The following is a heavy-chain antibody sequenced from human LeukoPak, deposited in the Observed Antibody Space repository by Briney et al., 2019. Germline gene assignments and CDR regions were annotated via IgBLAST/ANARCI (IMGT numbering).Heavy chain of an antibody. CDR2: INHSGST. CDR3: ARWIFGHLYMDV. J-gene: IGHJ6*03. D-gene: IGHD3-3*01. Sequence: PSETLSLTCAVYGGSFSGYYWSWIRQPPGKGLEWIGEINHSGSTYYNPSLKSRVTISVDTSKNQFSLKLSSVTAADTAVYYCARWIFGHLYMDVWGKGTTVTVSS. CDR1: GGSFSGYY. V-gene: IGHV4-34*01.